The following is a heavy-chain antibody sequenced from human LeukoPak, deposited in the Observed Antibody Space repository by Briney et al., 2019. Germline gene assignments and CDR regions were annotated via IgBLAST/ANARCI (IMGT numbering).Heavy chain of an antibody. J-gene: IGHJ4*02. CDR2: IYYTGNT. CDR1: GDSITGYY. V-gene: IGHV4-39*07. CDR3: ARLDVTDSRDHFDY. Sequence: SETLSLTCTVSGDSITGYYWGWIRQPPGKGLEWIGNIYYTGNTYYNASLKSRVTISVDTSKNQFSLKLSSVTAADTAVYYCARLDVTDSRDHFDYWGQGTLVTVSS. D-gene: IGHD3-22*01.